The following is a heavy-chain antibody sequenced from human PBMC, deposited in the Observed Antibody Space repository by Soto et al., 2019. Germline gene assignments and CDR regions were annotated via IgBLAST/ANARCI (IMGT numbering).Heavy chain of an antibody. CDR3: ASDRGGALDS. V-gene: IGHV3-23*01. CDR2: VSDSGSLS. Sequence: EVLLLESGGGLVQPGGSLRLSCAASGFTFNTFAMTWVRQAPRKGLEWVSAVSDSGSLSYYAVSVKGRFTISRDNSKITMYLQMNNVTVDDTSVYFCASDRGGALDSWGQGTLVTVSS. CDR1: GFTFNTFA. D-gene: IGHD2-15*01. J-gene: IGHJ4*02.